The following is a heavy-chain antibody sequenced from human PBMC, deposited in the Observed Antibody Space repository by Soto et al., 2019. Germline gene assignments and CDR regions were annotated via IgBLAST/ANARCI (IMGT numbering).Heavy chain of an antibody. Sequence: SETLSLTCAVSGYSISSGYYWGWIRQPPGKGLEWIGSIYHSGSTYYNPSLKSRVTISVDTSKNQFSLKLSSVTAADTAVYYCARGRLPFDYWGQGTLVTVSS. CDR2: IYHSGST. CDR1: GYSISSGYY. D-gene: IGHD2-21*01. V-gene: IGHV4-38-2*01. CDR3: ARGRLPFDY. J-gene: IGHJ4*02.